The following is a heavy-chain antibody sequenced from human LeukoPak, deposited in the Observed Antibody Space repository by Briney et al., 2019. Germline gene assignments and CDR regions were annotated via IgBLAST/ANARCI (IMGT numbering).Heavy chain of an antibody. Sequence: SETLSLTCAVSGGSISSSNWWSWVRQPPGKGLEWIGEIYHSGSTNYSPSLKSRVTISVDKSKNQFSLKLSSVTAADTAVYYCARENYGDQSSDYWGQGTLVTVSS. CDR2: IYHSGST. J-gene: IGHJ4*02. V-gene: IGHV4-4*02. CDR1: GGSISSSNW. D-gene: IGHD4-17*01. CDR3: ARENYGDQSSDY.